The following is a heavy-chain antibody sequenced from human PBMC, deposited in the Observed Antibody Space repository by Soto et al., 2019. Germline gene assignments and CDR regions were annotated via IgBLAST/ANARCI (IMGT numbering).Heavy chain of an antibody. V-gene: IGHV3-21*01. CDR1: GFTFSSYS. CDR3: ARDEYSAYDPENYFDY. J-gene: IGHJ4*02. CDR2: ISSSSSYI. D-gene: IGHD5-12*01. Sequence: EVQLVESGGGLVKPGGSLRLSCAASGFTFSSYSMNWVRQAPGKGLEWVSSISSSSSYIYYADSVKGRFTISRDNAKNPLYLQMNCLRAEDTAVYYCARDEYSAYDPENYFDYWGQGTLVTVSS.